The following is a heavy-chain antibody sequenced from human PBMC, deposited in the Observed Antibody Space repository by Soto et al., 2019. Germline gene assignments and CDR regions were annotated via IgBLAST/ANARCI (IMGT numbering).Heavy chain of an antibody. D-gene: IGHD2-15*01. J-gene: IGHJ4*02. CDR2: IIPIFTRT. V-gene: IGHV1-69*13. CDR3: ARDVVRSTAGDS. Sequence: SVKVSCKASGGTFSTSSFVWVRQGPGQGLEWMGGIIPIFTRTNFAQKFQGRVTFSADESTRTTYMELRSLTSEDTAIYYCARDVVRSTAGDSWGQETLVTVSS. CDR1: GGTFSTSS.